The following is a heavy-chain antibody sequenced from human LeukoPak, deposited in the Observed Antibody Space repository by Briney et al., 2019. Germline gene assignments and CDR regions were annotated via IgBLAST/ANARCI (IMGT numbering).Heavy chain of an antibody. Sequence: ASVKVSCKASGYTFTSYGISWVRQAPGQGLEWMGWISAYNGNTNYAQKLQGRVTMITDTSTSTAYMELRSLRSDDTAVYYCARDRANYYGSGASTFDPWGQGTLVTVSS. J-gene: IGHJ5*02. V-gene: IGHV1-18*01. CDR2: ISAYNGNT. D-gene: IGHD3-10*01. CDR3: ARDRANYYGSGASTFDP. CDR1: GYTFTSYG.